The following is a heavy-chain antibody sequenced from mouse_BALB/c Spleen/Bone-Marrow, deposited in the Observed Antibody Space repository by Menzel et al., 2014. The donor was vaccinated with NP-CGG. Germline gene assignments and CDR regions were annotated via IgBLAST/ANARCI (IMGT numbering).Heavy chain of an antibody. J-gene: IGHJ4*01. V-gene: IGHV2-9*02. CDR3: ARDYYGSLYAMDY. CDR2: IWSGGGT. D-gene: IGHD1-1*01. CDR1: GFSLTSYG. Sequence: VMLVESGPGLVSPSQRLSIPCTVSGFSLTSYGVHWVRQPPGKGLEWLGVIWSGGGTNYNSALMSRLSISKDNSKSQVFLKMNSLQTDDTAMYYCARDYYGSLYAMDYWGQGTSVTVSS.